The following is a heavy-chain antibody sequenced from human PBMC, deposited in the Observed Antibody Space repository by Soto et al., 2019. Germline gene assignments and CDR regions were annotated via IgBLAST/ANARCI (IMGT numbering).Heavy chain of an antibody. CDR1: GFSFSSFA. D-gene: IGHD3-16*01. J-gene: IGHJ6*04. Sequence: EVLLLESGGGLVQPGGSLRLSCEASGFSFSSFAMNWVRQAPGKGLEWVSAIGDSGASTYYADSVKGRFTISRDNSRNTLYLPLNSLRAEDTAVYYCAKGGEVAVWGNWTTVTVSS. V-gene: IGHV3-23*01. CDR3: AKGGEVAV. CDR2: IGDSGAST.